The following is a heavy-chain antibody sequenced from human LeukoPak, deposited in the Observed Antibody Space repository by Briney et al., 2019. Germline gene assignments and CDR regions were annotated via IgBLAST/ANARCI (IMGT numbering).Heavy chain of an antibody. CDR1: GGTFSSYG. J-gene: IGHJ6*03. CDR3: ARLYYDSSGYDGGGYMDV. Sequence: ASVKVSCKASGGTFSSYGISWVRQAPGQGLEWMGGIIPIFGTAHYAQKFQGRVTITADADESTSTAYMELSSLRSEDTAVYYCARLYYDSSGYDGGGYMDVWAQGTTVTVSS. D-gene: IGHD3-22*01. V-gene: IGHV1-69*13. CDR2: IIPIFGTA.